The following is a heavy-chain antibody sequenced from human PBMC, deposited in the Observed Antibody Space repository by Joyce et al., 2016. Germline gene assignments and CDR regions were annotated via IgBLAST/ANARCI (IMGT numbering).Heavy chain of an antibody. CDR1: GFSFSGSW. Sequence: EVQLVESGGGLVQPGGSLRLSCAASGFSFSGSWIPWVRQAPGNGLVLFSRINTDGSSTRFADSVKGRFTISRDNAKNTLYLQMNSLRAEDTAVYYCVRGISARPGGPNWFDPWGQGTLVTVSS. V-gene: IGHV3-74*01. D-gene: IGHD6-6*01. CDR2: INTDGSST. J-gene: IGHJ5*02. CDR3: VRGISARPGGPNWFDP.